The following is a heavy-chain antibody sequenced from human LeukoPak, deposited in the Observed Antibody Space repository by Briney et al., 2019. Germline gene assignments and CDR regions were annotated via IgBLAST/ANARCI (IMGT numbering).Heavy chain of an antibody. J-gene: IGHJ3*02. Sequence: SETLSLTCTVSGGSISSGGYYWSWIRQPPGKGLEWIGYIYYSGSTYYNPSLKSRVTISVDTSKNQFSLKLSSVTVADTAVYYCARDPPPWVTTGLDAFDIWGQGTMVTVSS. V-gene: IGHV4-30-4*01. CDR3: ARDPPPWVTTGLDAFDI. CDR1: GGSISSGGYY. CDR2: IYYSGST. D-gene: IGHD4-11*01.